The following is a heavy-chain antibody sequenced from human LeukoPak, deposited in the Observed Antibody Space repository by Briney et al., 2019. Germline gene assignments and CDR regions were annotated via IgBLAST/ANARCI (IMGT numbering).Heavy chain of an antibody. Sequence: SETLSLTCTVSGGSISSSSYYWGWIRQPPGKGLEWIGSTYYSGSTYYNPSLKSRVTISVDTSKNQFSLKLSSVTAAGTAVYYCARLEFSYGSGSYDLWGQGTLVTVSS. V-gene: IGHV4-39*01. CDR3: ARLEFSYGSGSYDL. CDR1: GGSISSSSYY. J-gene: IGHJ4*02. CDR2: TYYSGST. D-gene: IGHD3-10*01.